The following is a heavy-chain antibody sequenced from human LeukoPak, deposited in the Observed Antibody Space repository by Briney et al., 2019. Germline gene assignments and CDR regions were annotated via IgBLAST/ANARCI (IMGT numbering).Heavy chain of an antibody. J-gene: IGHJ3*02. V-gene: IGHV1-2*02. CDR2: INPNSGGT. CDR3: ARDRSPNTAGGSFDI. D-gene: IGHD5-18*01. CDR1: GYTFTGYY. Sequence: ASVKVSCKASGYTFTGYYMHWVRQAPGQGLEWMGWINPNSGGTNYAQKFQGRVTMTRDTSIITAYMELSRLRSDDTAVYYCARDRSPNTAGGSFDIWGQGTMVTVSS.